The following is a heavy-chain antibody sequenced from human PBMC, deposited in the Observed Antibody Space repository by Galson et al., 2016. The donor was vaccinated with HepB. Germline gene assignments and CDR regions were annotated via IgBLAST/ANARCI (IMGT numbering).Heavy chain of an antibody. CDR2: INPNNSDT. CDR1: GYTFTGYQ. V-gene: IGHV1-2*04. D-gene: IGHD3-3*01. CDR3: ARSRFLEWVFLDY. J-gene: IGHJ4*02. Sequence: SVKVSCKASGYTFTGYQMHWVRQAPGQGLEWMGWINPNNSDTNFAQKSQGSVTMTRDTSIRTAYMELSRLRSDDTAVYYCARSRFLEWVFLDYWGQGTLVTVSS.